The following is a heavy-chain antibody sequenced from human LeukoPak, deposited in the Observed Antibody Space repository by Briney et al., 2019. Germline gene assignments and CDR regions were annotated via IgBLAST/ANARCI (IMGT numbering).Heavy chain of an antibody. CDR1: GFTFDDYA. Sequence: GGSLRLSCAASGFTFDDYAMHWVRQAPGKGLEWVSGISWNSGSIGYADSVKGRFTISRDNAKNSLYLQMNSLRAEDTALYYCAKDGDSSGYYPEYWGQGTLVTVSS. CDR3: AKDGDSSGYYPEY. J-gene: IGHJ4*02. CDR2: ISWNSGSI. V-gene: IGHV3-9*01. D-gene: IGHD3-22*01.